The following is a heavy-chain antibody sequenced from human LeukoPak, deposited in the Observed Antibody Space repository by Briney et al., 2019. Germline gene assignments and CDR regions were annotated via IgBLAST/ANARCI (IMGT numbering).Heavy chain of an antibody. V-gene: IGHV3-30-3*01. J-gene: IGHJ4*02. CDR3: AREDYGASGSSLGNLDY. CDR1: GFTFSSYA. CDR2: ISYDVITK. Sequence: GGSLRLSCAASGFTFSSYAMHWVRQAPGKGLEWVAVISYDVITKYYADSVKGRFTLSRDNSKNILFLQMDSLRAEDTAVYFCAREDYGASGSSLGNLDYWGQGTLVTVSS. D-gene: IGHD4/OR15-4a*01.